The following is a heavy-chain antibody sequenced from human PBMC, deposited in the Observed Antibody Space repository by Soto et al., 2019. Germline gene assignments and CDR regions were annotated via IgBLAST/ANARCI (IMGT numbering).Heavy chain of an antibody. J-gene: IGHJ6*03. Sequence: VGSLRLSCAVSGFTFSSYAMSWVRQAPGKGLEWVSAISGSGGSTYYADSVKGRFTISRDNSKNTLYLQMNSLRAEDTAVYYCAKASARSGRSPWDYYYMDVWGKGTTVTVSS. CDR3: AKASARSGRSPWDYYYMDV. D-gene: IGHD2-15*01. V-gene: IGHV3-23*01. CDR1: GFTFSSYA. CDR2: ISGSGGST.